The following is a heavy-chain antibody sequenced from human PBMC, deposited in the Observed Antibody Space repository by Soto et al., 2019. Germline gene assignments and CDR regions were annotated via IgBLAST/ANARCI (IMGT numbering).Heavy chain of an antibody. J-gene: IGHJ4*02. CDR2: ISYDGSNK. CDR3: AKDSSSRFERIAVAGLIDY. V-gene: IGHV3-30*18. Sequence: GGSLRLSCAASGFTFSSYGMHWVRQAPGKGLEWVAVISYDGSNKYYADSVKGRFTISRDNSKNTLYLQMNSLRAEDTAVYDCAKDSSSRFERIAVAGLIDYWGQGT. D-gene: IGHD6-19*01. CDR1: GFTFSSYG.